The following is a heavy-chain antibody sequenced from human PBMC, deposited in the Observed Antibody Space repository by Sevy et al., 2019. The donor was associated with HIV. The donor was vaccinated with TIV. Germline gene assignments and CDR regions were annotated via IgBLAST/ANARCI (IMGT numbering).Heavy chain of an antibody. Sequence: GGSLRLSCAASGFTFSSYWMSWVRQAPGKGLEWVANIKQDGSEKYYLDSVKGRFTISRDNAKNSLYRQMNSLRAEDTAVYYCARDSYCSSTSCYYYYYGMDVWGQGTTVTVSS. V-gene: IGHV3-7*01. CDR1: GFTFSSYW. CDR2: IKQDGSEK. J-gene: IGHJ6*02. CDR3: ARDSYCSSTSCYYYYYGMDV. D-gene: IGHD2-2*01.